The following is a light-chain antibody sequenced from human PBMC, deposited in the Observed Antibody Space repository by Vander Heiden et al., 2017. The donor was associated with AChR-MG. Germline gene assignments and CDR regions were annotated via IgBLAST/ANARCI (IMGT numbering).Light chain of an antibody. CDR1: SSNIGSNY. CDR2: RNN. CDR3: AAWDDSLSGPHVV. Sequence: QSVLTQPPPASGTPGQRVTISCSGSSSNIGSNYVYWYQQLPGTAPKLRIYRNNQRPSGVPDRFSGSKSGTSASLAISGLRSEDEADYYCAAWDDSLSGPHVVFGGGTKLTVL. J-gene: IGLJ2*01. V-gene: IGLV1-47*01.